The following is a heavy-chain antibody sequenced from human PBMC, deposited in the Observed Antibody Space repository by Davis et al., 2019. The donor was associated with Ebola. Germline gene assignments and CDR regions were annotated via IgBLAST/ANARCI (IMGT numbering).Heavy chain of an antibody. J-gene: IGHJ5*01. D-gene: IGHD3-22*01. CDR2: INAGNGNT. Sequence: ASVKVSCKASGGTFSSYAISWVRQAPGQRLEWMGWINAGNGNTKYSQKFQGRVTITRDTSASTAYMELSSLRSEDTAVYYCARDRVYDSSGMQRWDWFDPWGQGTTVTVSS. CDR3: ARDRVYDSSGMQRWDWFDP. CDR1: GGTFSSYA. V-gene: IGHV1-3*01.